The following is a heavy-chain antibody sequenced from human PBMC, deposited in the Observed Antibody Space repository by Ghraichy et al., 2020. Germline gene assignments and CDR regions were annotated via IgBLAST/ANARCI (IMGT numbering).Heavy chain of an antibody. CDR1: GVSVSSHY. CDR3: AKMSGRTGQMFGP. J-gene: IGHJ5*02. CDR2: IHDSGTI. D-gene: IGHD3/OR15-3a*01. Sequence: SETLSLTCTVSGVSVSSHYWSWIRQSPGKGLEWIGYIHDSGTINYNPSLKSRVTMSVDTSKNQFSLNLSSVTAEDTATYYCAKMSGRTGQMFGPWGQGTLVTVSS. V-gene: IGHV4-59*02.